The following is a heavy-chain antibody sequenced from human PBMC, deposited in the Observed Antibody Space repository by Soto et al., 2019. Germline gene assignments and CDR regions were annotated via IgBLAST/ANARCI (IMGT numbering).Heavy chain of an antibody. Sequence: GASLKVSCKASGYTFTSYGISWVRQAPGQGLEWMGWISAYNGNTNYSQKFQGRVTMTTDTSTSTAYMELSSLRSEDTAVYYCARGGSIRDYYYYYYMDVWGKGTTVTVSS. CDR1: GYTFTSYG. V-gene: IGHV1-18*01. D-gene: IGHD2-15*01. CDR2: ISAYNGNT. J-gene: IGHJ6*03. CDR3: ARGGSIRDYYYYYYMDV.